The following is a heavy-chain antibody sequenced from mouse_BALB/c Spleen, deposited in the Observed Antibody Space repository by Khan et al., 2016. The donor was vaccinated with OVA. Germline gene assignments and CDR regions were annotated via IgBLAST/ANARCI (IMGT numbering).Heavy chain of an antibody. J-gene: IGHJ3*01. D-gene: IGHD2-14*01. CDR1: GDSITTGY. Sequence: VQLKESGPSLVKPSQTLSLTCSVTGDSITTGYWNWIRKFPGNKLEYMGYIIYTGYTYYNPSLKSRISITRPTSQNQYYLQLNSVTDEDTAAYYCARSTYRYAFVYWGQGTLVTVSA. CDR2: IIYTGYT. CDR3: ARSTYRYAFVY. V-gene: IGHV3-8*02.